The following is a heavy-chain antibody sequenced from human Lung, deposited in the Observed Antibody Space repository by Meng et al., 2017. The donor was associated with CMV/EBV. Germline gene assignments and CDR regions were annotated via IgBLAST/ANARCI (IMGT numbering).Heavy chain of an antibody. V-gene: IGHV1-18*01. J-gene: IGHJ5*02. CDR1: GYTFASHG. Sequence: QVKLVQSGAWVKKPGASVKVPCSASGYTFASHGISWVRQAPGQGLEWMGWISAYNDNTNYAQKLQGRVTMTTDTSTSTAYMELRSLRSDDTAVYYCARDLPGGTKGTWLDLWGQGTLVTVSS. D-gene: IGHD1-14*01. CDR2: ISAYNDNT. CDR3: ARDLPGGTKGTWLDL.